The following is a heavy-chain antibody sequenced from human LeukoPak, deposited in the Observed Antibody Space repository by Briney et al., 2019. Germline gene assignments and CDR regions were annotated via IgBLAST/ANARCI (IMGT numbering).Heavy chain of an antibody. CDR1: GGTFSSHA. CDR2: IIPIFGTA. Sequence: SVKVSCKASGGTFSSHAISWVRQAPGQGLEWMGGIIPIFGTANYAQKFQGRVTITADESTSTAYMELSSLRSEDTAVYYCARDVGYSGYEFPNWFDPWGQGTLVTVSS. V-gene: IGHV1-69*13. D-gene: IGHD5-12*01. CDR3: ARDVGYSGYEFPNWFDP. J-gene: IGHJ5*02.